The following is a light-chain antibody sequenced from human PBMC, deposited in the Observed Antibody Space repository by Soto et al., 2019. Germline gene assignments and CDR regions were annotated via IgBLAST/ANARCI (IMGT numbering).Light chain of an antibody. CDR1: QSVSSSY. CDR2: DTS. J-gene: IGKJ5*01. Sequence: EIVLTQSPATLSLSPGERATLSCRASQSVSSSYLAWYQQKPGQAPRLVIYDTSTRATGVPARFSGSGSGTEFTLTISSLQSEDFGVYYCQQYNDWFSITFGQGTRLEIK. CDR3: QQYNDWFSIT. V-gene: IGKV3-15*01.